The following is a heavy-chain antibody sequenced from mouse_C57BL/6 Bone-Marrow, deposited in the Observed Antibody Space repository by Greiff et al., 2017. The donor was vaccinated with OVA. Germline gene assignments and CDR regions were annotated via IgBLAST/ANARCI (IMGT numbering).Heavy chain of an antibody. J-gene: IGHJ3*01. Sequence: VQLVESGPGLVAPSQSLSITCTVSGFSLTSYGVDWVRQSPGKGLEWLGVIWGVGSTNYNSALKSRLSISKDNSKSQVFLKMNSLQPDDTAMYYCASLAPTGSGAYWGQGTLVTVSA. CDR2: IWGVGST. D-gene: IGHD3-1*01. CDR3: ASLAPTGSGAY. CDR1: GFSLTSYG. V-gene: IGHV2-6*01.